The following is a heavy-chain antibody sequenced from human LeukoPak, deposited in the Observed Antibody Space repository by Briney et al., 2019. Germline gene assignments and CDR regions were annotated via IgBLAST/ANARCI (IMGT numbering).Heavy chain of an antibody. D-gene: IGHD6-13*01. Sequence: SETLSLTCTVSGGSISSSSYYWGWIRQPPGKGLEWIGSIYYSGSTYYNPSLKSRVTISVDTSKNQFSLKLSSVTAADTAVYYCAREKGSSWLDYWGQGTLVTVSS. CDR3: AREKGSSWLDY. CDR1: GGSISSSSYY. V-gene: IGHV4-39*02. J-gene: IGHJ4*02. CDR2: IYYSGST.